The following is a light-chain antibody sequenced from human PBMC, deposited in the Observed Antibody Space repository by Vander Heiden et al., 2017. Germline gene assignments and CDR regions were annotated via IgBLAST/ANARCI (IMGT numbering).Light chain of an antibody. Sequence: IQLTQSPPSLSSSVGDRVTITCRASQSISSYLNWYQQKPGKAHKVLIYAASSLQSVIASRFSGSGSGTNFTLTISGLQPEDFATYCSRPSGGTFGPGTKVDIK. CDR3: RPSGGT. V-gene: IGKV1-39*01. CDR2: AAS. J-gene: IGKJ3*01. CDR1: QSISSY.